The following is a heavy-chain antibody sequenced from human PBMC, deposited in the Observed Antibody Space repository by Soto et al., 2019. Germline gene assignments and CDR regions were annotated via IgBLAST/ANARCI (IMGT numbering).Heavy chain of an antibody. CDR2: ISGGSVTI. Sequence: GGSLRLSCAASGFTFTSCVMGWVRQAPGKGQEWDAAISGGSVTIYYADSVKGRITISRDNAKNYLYQQMNSLRDEDKALYYCARDLRIAAAGPFDYWGQGTLVTVSS. D-gene: IGHD6-13*01. V-gene: IGHV3-23*01. J-gene: IGHJ4*02. CDR3: ARDLRIAAAGPFDY. CDR1: GFTFTSCV.